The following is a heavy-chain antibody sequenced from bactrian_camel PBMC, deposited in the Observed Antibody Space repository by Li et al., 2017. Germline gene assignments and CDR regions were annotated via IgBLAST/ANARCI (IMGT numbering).Heavy chain of an antibody. V-gene: IGHV3S55*01. Sequence: HVQLVESGGGSVQAGGSLRPSCTGYTDNRACMAWFRQAPGKEREGVATIDMDGPTNYTESVKGRFIISKDNAKNMLYLQMDNLTPEDTGMYYCAALHLRAYGGLCGDWKRAYNSWGQGTQVTVS. J-gene: IGHJ4*01. D-gene: IGHD6*01. CDR2: IDMDGPT. CDR3: AALHLRAYGGLCGDWKRAYNS. CDR1: GYTDNRAC.